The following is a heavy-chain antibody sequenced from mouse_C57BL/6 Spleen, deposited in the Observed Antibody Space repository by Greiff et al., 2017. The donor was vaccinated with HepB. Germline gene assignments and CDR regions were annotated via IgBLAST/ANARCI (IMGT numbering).Heavy chain of an antibody. J-gene: IGHJ4*01. CDR3: ARRATVVARMDY. D-gene: IGHD1-1*01. Sequence: VKLMESGAELVKPGASVKISCKASGYAFSSYWMNWVKQRPGKGLEWIGQIYPGDGDTNYNGKFKGKATLTADKSSSTAYMQLSSLTSEDSAVYFCARRATVVARMDYWGQGTSVTVSS. CDR2: IYPGDGDT. CDR1: GYAFSSYW. V-gene: IGHV1-80*01.